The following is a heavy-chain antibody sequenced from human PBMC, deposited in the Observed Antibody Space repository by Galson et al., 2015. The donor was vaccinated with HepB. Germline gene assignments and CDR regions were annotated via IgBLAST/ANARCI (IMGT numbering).Heavy chain of an antibody. CDR3: AREGRYSGYEYAFDI. V-gene: IGHV3-30-3*01. CDR1: GFTFSSYA. CDR2: ISYDGSNK. D-gene: IGHD5-12*01. J-gene: IGHJ3*02. Sequence: SLRLSCAASGFTFSSYAMHWVRQAPGKGLEWVAVISYDGSNKYYADSVKGRFTISRDNSKNTLYLQMNSLRAEDTAVYYCAREGRYSGYEYAFDIWGQGTMVTVSS.